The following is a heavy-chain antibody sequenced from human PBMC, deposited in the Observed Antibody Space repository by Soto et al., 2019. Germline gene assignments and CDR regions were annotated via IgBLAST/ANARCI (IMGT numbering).Heavy chain of an antibody. Sequence: SETLSLTCTVSGGSISRGGYYWGWIRQHPGKGLEWIGYIYYSGSTYYNPSLKSRVTISVDTSKNQFSMKLSSVTAADTAVYYCARGYGDYVLDYWGQGTLVTVSS. CDR3: ARGYGDYVLDY. CDR1: GGSISRGGYY. J-gene: IGHJ4*02. D-gene: IGHD4-17*01. V-gene: IGHV4-31*03. CDR2: IYYSGST.